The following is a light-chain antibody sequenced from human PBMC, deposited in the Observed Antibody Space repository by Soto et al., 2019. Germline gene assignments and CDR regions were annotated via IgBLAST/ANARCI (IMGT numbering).Light chain of an antibody. V-gene: IGKV3-15*01. CDR2: GAS. CDR1: QSVRTN. CDR3: QQYDTWPPLFS. Sequence: EIVMTQSPATLSVSPGERATLSCRASQSVRTNVAWYQQKPGQAPRLLISGASTRASGIPDRFSGSGSATEFTLTVSSLQSEDFAVYYCQQYDTWPPLFSFGQGTKLEIK. J-gene: IGKJ2*03.